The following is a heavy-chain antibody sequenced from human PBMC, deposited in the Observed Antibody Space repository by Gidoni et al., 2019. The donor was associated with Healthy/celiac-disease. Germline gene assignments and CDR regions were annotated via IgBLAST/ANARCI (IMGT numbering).Heavy chain of an antibody. CDR2: MNPNGGNT. D-gene: IGHD3-16*01. CDR1: GYTFTSYD. J-gene: IGHJ6*02. CDR3: ARGLLGYYYYGMDV. V-gene: IGHV1-8*01. Sequence: QVQLVQSGAEVKKPGASVTVSCKASGYTFTSYDINWVRQATGQGLEWMGWMNPNGGNTGYAQKFQGRVTMTRNTSISTAYMELSSLRSEDTAVYYCARGLLGYYYYGMDVWGQGTTVTVSS.